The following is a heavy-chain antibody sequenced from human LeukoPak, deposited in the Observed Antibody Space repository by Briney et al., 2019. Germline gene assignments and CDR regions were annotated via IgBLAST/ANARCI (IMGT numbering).Heavy chain of an antibody. J-gene: IGHJ4*02. V-gene: IGHV3-9*01. CDR1: GFTFDDYA. D-gene: IGHD3-22*01. Sequence: SGGSLRLSCAASGFTFDDYAMHWVRQAPGKGLEWVSGISWNSGSIGYADSVKGRFTISRDNARNSLYLQMNSLRAEDTAVYYCARGGRGTIIMIVVAALDYWGQGTLVTVSS. CDR3: ARGGRGTIIMIVVAALDY. CDR2: ISWNSGSI.